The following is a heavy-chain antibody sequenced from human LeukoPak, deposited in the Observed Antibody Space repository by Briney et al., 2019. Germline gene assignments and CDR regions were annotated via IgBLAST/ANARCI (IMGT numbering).Heavy chain of an antibody. Sequence: SETLSLTCTVSGGSIRSSRYYWGWIRQPPGKGLEWIGSIYYSGSTYYNPSLKSRVTISVDTSKNQFSLKLSSVTAADTAVYYCAKYGDSSGYTVEDYWGQGILVTVSS. CDR1: GGSIRSSRYY. CDR3: AKYGDSSGYTVEDY. V-gene: IGHV4-39*07. J-gene: IGHJ4*02. CDR2: IYYSGST. D-gene: IGHD3-22*01.